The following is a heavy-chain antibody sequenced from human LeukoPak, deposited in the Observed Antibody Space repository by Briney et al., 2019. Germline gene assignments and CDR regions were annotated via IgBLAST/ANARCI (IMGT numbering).Heavy chain of an antibody. V-gene: IGHV1-2*02. Sequence: GASAKVSCKASGYTFTGYYMHWVRQAPGQGLEWMGWIIPNSGGTNYAQKFQGRVTMTRDTSISTAYMELSRLRFDDTAVYYCHYYYYGMDVWGQGTTVTVS. CDR3: HYYYYGMDV. J-gene: IGHJ6*02. CDR2: IIPNSGGT. CDR1: GYTFTGYY.